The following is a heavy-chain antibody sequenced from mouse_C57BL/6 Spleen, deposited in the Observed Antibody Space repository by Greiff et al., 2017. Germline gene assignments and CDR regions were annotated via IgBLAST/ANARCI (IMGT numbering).Heavy chain of an antibody. V-gene: IGHV1-15*01. CDR1: GYTFTDYE. CDR3: TRDDPYYYGSSYFFDY. J-gene: IGHJ2*01. Sequence: QVQLQHSGAELVRPGASVTLSCKASGYTFTDYEMHWVKQTPVHGLEWIGAIDPETGGTAYNQKFKGKAILTADKSSSTAYMELRSLTSEDSAVYYCTRDDPYYYGSSYFFDYWGQGTTLTVSS. CDR2: IDPETGGT. D-gene: IGHD1-1*01.